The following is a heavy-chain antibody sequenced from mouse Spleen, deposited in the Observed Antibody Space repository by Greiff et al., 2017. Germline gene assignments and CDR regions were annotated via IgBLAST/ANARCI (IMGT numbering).Heavy chain of an antibody. Sequence: EVQGVESGGGLVKPGGSLKLSCAASGFTFSSYTMSWVRQTPAKRLEWVATISSGGGNTYYPDSVKGRFTISRDNARNTLYLQMSSLRSEDTAMYYCARHNWDYFDYWGQGTTLTVSS. CDR1: GFTFSSYT. V-gene: IGHV5-9*04. CDR3: ARHNWDYFDY. J-gene: IGHJ2*01. CDR2: ISSGGGNT. D-gene: IGHD4-1*01.